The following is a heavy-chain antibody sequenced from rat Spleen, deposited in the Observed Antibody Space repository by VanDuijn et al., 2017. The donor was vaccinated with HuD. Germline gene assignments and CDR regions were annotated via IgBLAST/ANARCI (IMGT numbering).Heavy chain of an antibody. CDR2: IWGDGST. Sequence: QVQLKESGPGLVQPSQTLSLICTVSGFSLISHSVHWVRQPPGKGLEWVGGIWGDGSTDYNSALKSRLSSSRDTAKSQVFLKMNSVQTEDTALYFCASLGTTLDYWGQGVMVTVSS. CDR1: GFSLISHS. V-gene: IGHV2-1*01. J-gene: IGHJ2*01. CDR3: ASLGTTLDY. D-gene: IGHD1-5*01.